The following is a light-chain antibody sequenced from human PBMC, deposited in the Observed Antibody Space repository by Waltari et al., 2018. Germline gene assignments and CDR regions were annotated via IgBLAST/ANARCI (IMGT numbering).Light chain of an antibody. CDR2: RAY. J-gene: IGKJ4*01. CDR1: QSVLYSSNNVNY. Sequence: DIVMTQSPDSLAVSLGERATINCKSSQSVLYSSNNVNYLAWYQQKPGQPPKLLIYRAYSRESGVPDRFSGSGSGTDFTLTISSLQAEDVAVYYCQQHFTTPLTFGGGTK. V-gene: IGKV4-1*01. CDR3: QQHFTTPLT.